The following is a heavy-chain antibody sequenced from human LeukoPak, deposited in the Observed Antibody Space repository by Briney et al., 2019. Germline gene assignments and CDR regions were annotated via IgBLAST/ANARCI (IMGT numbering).Heavy chain of an antibody. V-gene: IGHV3-23*01. Sequence: GGSLRLSCTASGFTFYSLAMTWVRQAPGKGLEGVSTIRSNGDTTYNAVSVKGRFTISRDNSKNTLYLELNSLRVEDAATFYCAKGQELDDGVFDSWGQGTMVTVSS. D-gene: IGHD1-1*01. CDR3: AKGQELDDGVFDS. CDR2: IRSNGDTT. J-gene: IGHJ4*02. CDR1: GFTFYSLA.